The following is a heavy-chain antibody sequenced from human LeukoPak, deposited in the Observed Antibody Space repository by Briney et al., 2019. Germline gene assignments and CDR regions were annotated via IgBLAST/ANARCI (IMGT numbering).Heavy chain of an antibody. J-gene: IGHJ4*02. CDR2: ISSGSSAI. CDR1: GFTFTTYS. Sequence: GGSLRLSCEASGFTFTTYSMTWVRQAPGKGLEWVSIISSGSSAIFSADSVKGRFTISRDNAKNSLYLQMNSLRAEDTAVYYCAREYSSGWFFFDYWGQGTLVTVSS. V-gene: IGHV3-48*04. CDR3: AREYSSGWFFFDY. D-gene: IGHD6-19*01.